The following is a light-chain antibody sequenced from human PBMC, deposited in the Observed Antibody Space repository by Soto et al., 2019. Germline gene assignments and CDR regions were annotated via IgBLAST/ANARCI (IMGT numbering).Light chain of an antibody. V-gene: IGKV1-39*01. Sequence: DIQMTQSPSSLSASVGDRVTITCRASQSISSHLNWYQQKPGKAPKLLIYAASSLQSGVPSRFSGSGSGTDFTLTISSLQPEDFATYYCQQSFSKFLYTFGQGTKLEIK. CDR3: QQSFSKFLYT. CDR2: AAS. J-gene: IGKJ2*01. CDR1: QSISSH.